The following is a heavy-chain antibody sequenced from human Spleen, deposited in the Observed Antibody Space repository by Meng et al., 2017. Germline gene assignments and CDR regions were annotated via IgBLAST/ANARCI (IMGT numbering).Heavy chain of an antibody. CDR1: GFSLSTSGMC. V-gene: IGHV2-70*01. CDR2: IDWDDDK. CDR3: ARIVERRSYYYGMDV. J-gene: IGHJ6*02. D-gene: IGHD1-1*01. Sequence: SGPTLVKPTQTLTLTCTFSGFSLSTSGMCVSWIRQPPGKALEWLALIDWDDDKYYSTSLKTRLTTSKDTSKNQVVLTMTNMDPVDTATYYCARIVERRSYYYGMDVWGQGTTVTVSS.